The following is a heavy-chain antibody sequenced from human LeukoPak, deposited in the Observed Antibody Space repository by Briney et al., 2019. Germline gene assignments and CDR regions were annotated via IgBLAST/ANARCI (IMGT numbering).Heavy chain of an antibody. CDR2: INPNRGGT. D-gene: IGHD6-13*01. V-gene: IGHV1-2*02. J-gene: IGHJ4*02. CDR3: ARDEGIAAAGPDY. Sequence: GASVKVSCKASGYTFTGYYMHWVRQAPGQGLEWMGWINPNRGGTNYAQKFQGRVTMTRDTSISTAYMELSRLRSDDTAVYYCARDEGIAAAGPDYWGQGTLVTVSS. CDR1: GYTFTGYY.